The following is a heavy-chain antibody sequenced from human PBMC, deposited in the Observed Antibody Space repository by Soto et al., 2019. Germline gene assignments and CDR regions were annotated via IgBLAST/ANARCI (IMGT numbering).Heavy chain of an antibody. CDR2: ISSSSSYI. V-gene: IGHV3-21*01. J-gene: IGHJ5*02. Sequence: GGSLRLSGAASGFTFISYSMSWVRQSPGEGLEWVSSISSSSSYIYYADSVKGRFTISRDNAKNSLYLQMNSLRAEDTAVYYCTRDASRDSSARGWFDPWGPGTLVTVSS. CDR3: TRDASRDSSARGWFDP. CDR1: GFTFISYS. D-gene: IGHD6-13*01.